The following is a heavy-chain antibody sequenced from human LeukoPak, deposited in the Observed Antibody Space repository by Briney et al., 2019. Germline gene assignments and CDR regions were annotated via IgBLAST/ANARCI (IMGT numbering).Heavy chain of an antibody. D-gene: IGHD6-13*01. CDR2: IKQDGSEK. CDR1: GFTFSSYW. J-gene: IGHJ4*02. Sequence: GGSLRLSCAASGFTFSSYWMSWVRQAPGKGLEWVANIKQDGSEKYYVDSVKGRFTISRDNAKNSLYLQMNSLRAEDTAVYYCARGNQYSSSPIDYWGQGTLVTVSS. CDR3: ARGNQYSSSPIDY. V-gene: IGHV3-7*01.